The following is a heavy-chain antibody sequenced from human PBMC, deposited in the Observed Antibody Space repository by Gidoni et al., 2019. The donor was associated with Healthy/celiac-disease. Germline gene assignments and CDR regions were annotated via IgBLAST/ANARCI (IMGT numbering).Heavy chain of an antibody. CDR2: IIPIFGTA. Sequence: QVQLVQSGAEVKKPGSSVQVSCKSSGGTFSSYAISWVRQAPGQGLAWMGGIIPIFGTANYAQKFQGRVTITADESTSTAYMELSSLRSEDTAVYYCARDDPAMVTRWFDPWGQGTLVTVSS. V-gene: IGHV1-69*01. CDR1: GGTFSSYA. D-gene: IGHD5-18*01. J-gene: IGHJ5*02. CDR3: ARDDPAMVTRWFDP.